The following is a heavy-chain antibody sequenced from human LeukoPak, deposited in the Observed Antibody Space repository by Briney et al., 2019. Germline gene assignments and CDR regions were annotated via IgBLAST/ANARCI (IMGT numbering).Heavy chain of an antibody. J-gene: IGHJ3*02. V-gene: IGHV5-51*01. D-gene: IGHD3-22*01. CDR2: IYPGDSDT. CDR1: GYSFTTYW. CDR3: ARPFGRGYDSSGWGAFDI. Sequence: GESLKISCKGSGYSFTTYWIGWVRQMPGKGLEWMGIIYPGDSDTRYSPSFQGQVTISADKSISTAYLQWSSLKASDTAMYYCARPFGRGYDSSGWGAFDIWGQGTMVTVSS.